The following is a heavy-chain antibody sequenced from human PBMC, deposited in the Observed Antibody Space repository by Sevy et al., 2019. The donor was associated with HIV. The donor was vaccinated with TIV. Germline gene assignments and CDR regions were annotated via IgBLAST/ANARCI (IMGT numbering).Heavy chain of an antibody. J-gene: IGHJ4*02. CDR2: ISYDGRNK. CDR3: ARVRSSWFGKPDY. CDR1: GFTFSSYA. Sequence: GGSLRLSCAASGFTFSSYAMHWVRQAPGKGLEWVADISYDGRNKYYADSVKGRFTISRDNSKNTLYLQMNRLRAEDTAVYYCARVRSSWFGKPDYWGQGTLVTVSS. D-gene: IGHD6-13*01. V-gene: IGHV3-30*04.